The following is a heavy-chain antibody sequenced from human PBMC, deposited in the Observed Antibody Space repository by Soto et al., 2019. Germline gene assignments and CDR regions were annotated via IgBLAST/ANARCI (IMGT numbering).Heavy chain of an antibody. CDR2: ISYDGSNK. V-gene: IGHV3-30*18. J-gene: IGHJ4*02. D-gene: IGHD5-18*01. CDR3: AKDEKAMAYYFDY. Sequence: GGSLRLSCAASGFTFSSYGMHWVRQAPGKGLEWVAVISYDGSNKYYADSVKGRFTISRDNSKNTLYLQMNSLRAEDTAVYYCAKDEKAMAYYFDYWGPGTLVTVSS. CDR1: GFTFSSYG.